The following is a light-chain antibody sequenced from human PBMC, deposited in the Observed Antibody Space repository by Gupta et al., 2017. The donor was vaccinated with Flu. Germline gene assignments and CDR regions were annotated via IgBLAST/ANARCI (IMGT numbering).Light chain of an antibody. J-gene: IGKJ4*01. CDR2: GAS. Sequence: DIVLTQSPGTLSLSPGERATLSCRASQSVSSSYLAWYQQKPGPAPRLLIYGASSRATGIPDRFSGSGSGTDFTLTISRLEPEDFAVYYCQQYGSSPPLTFGGGTKVEIK. CDR3: QQYGSSPPLT. V-gene: IGKV3-20*01. CDR1: QSVSSSY.